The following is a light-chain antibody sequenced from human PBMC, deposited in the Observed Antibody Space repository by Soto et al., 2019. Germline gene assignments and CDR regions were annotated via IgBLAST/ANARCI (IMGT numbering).Light chain of an antibody. CDR2: EVS. Sequence: QSLLTQPLSASGSPGQSVTISCTGTSRDVGAYNYVSWYQQHPGKAPKLMIYEVSKRPSGVPDRFSGSKSGNTASLTVSGLQAEDEADYYCSSYAGSNNFFYVLGTGTKVTVL. V-gene: IGLV2-8*01. J-gene: IGLJ1*01. CDR3: SSYAGSNNFFYV. CDR1: SRDVGAYNY.